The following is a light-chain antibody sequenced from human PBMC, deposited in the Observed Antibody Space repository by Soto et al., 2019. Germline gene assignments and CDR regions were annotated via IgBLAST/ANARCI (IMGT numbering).Light chain of an antibody. CDR1: QSISSW. Sequence: DIQMTQSPSTLSASVGDRVTITCRARQSISSWLAWYQQKPGKAPKLLIYKASSLESGVPSRFSGSGSGTEFNLTISSLQPDDFATYFCQQYSSYPYTFGQGTKLEIK. J-gene: IGKJ2*01. CDR3: QQYSSYPYT. V-gene: IGKV1-5*03. CDR2: KAS.